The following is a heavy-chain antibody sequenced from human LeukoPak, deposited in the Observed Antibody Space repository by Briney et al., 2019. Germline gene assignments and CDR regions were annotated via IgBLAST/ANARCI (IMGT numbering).Heavy chain of an antibody. D-gene: IGHD5-24*01. V-gene: IGHV1-69*05. CDR3: ARESADGYPRNYYFDY. CDR2: IIPIFGTA. J-gene: IGHJ4*02. CDR1: GGTFSSYA. Sequence: SSVKVSCKASGGTFSSYAISWVRQAPGQGLEWMGGIIPIFGTANYAQKFQGRVTITTDESTSTAYMELSSLRSEDTAVYYCARESADGYPRNYYFDYWGQGTLVTVSS.